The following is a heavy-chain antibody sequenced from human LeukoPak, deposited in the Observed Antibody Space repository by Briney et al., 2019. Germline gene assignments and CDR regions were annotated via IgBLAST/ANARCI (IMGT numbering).Heavy chain of an antibody. Sequence: SETLSLTCTVSGDSISSGNYYWTWIRQSAGKGLEWIGRIHTSGNINYNPSLKSQATISIDTSKNQFSLNLNLVTAADTAVYCARDRAGDSFDIWGQGTLVTVSS. D-gene: IGHD7-27*01. CDR3: ARDRAGDSFDI. CDR2: IHTSGNI. V-gene: IGHV4-61*02. J-gene: IGHJ3*02. CDR1: GDSISSGNYY.